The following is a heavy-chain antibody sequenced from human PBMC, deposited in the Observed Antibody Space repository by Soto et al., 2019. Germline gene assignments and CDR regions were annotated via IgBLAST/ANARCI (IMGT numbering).Heavy chain of an antibody. CDR2: VSSSGTYR. CDR1: GFIFSDYY. D-gene: IGHD5-12*01. CDR3: ARDSSRRGYSGHYYEAYFYYGVDV. J-gene: IGHJ6*01. V-gene: IGHV3-11*06. Sequence: GSLRLSCAASGFIFSDYYMSWIRQAPGKGLEWVSYVSSSGTYRNYADSVEGRFTISRDNAKNTLFLQMNSLRDEDTAVYFCARDSSRRGYSGHYYEAYFYYGVDVWGQGTTVTVSS.